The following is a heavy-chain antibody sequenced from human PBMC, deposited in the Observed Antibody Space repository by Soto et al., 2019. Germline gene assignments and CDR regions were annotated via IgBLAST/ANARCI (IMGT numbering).Heavy chain of an antibody. J-gene: IGHJ4*02. Sequence: VGSLRLSCAASGFTFSSYSMNWVRQAPGKGLEWVSSISSSSSYIYYADSVKGRFTISRDNAKNSLYLQMISLRAEDTAVYYCATGLTPLYSGSSHTSVDYWGQGTLVTVSS. CDR1: GFTFSSYS. CDR2: ISSSSSYI. V-gene: IGHV3-21*01. D-gene: IGHD1-26*01. CDR3: ATGLTPLYSGSSHTSVDY.